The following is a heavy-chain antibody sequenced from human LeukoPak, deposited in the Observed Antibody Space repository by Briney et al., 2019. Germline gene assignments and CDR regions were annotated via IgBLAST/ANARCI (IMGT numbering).Heavy chain of an antibody. CDR1: GGSFSGYY. J-gene: IGHJ4*02. Sequence: SETLSLACAVYGGSFSGYYWSWIRQPPGKGLEWIGEINHSGSTNYNPSLKSRVTISVDTSKNQFSLKLSSVTAADTAVYYCARGYYGSGSYIDYWGQGTLVTVSS. V-gene: IGHV4-34*01. CDR2: INHSGST. D-gene: IGHD3-10*01. CDR3: ARGYYGSGSYIDY.